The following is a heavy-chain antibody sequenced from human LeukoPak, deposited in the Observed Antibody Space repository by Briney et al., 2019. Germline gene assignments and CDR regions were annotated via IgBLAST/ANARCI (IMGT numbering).Heavy chain of an antibody. V-gene: IGHV4-31*03. J-gene: IGHJ4*02. CDR2: IYYSGST. CDR1: GGSISSGGYY. CDR3: ARDSLAPDSGFDY. Sequence: SETLSLTCTVFGGSISSGGYYWSWIRQHPGKGLEWIGYIYYSGSTYYNPSLKSRVTISVDTSKNQFSLKLSSVTAADTAVYYCARDSLAPDSGFDYWGQGTLVTVSS.